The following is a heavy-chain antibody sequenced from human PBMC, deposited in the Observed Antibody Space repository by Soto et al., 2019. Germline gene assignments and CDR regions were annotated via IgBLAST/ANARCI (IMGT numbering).Heavy chain of an antibody. CDR3: ARSGYDTLRYYYGMDV. CDR2: INPNSGGT. Sequence: ASVKVSCKTSGYTFTGYYMHWVRQAPGQGLEWMGWINPNSGGTNYAQKFQGWVTMTRDTSISTAYMELSRLRSDDTAVYYCARSGYDTLRYYYGMDVWGQGTTVTVSS. V-gene: IGHV1-2*04. J-gene: IGHJ6*02. D-gene: IGHD5-12*01. CDR1: GYTFTGYY.